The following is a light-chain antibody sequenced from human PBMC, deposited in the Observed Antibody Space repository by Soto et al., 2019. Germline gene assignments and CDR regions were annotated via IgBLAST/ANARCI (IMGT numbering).Light chain of an antibody. Sequence: IHMIPSTCTLTESVGDRVTITCRASQSISSWLAWYQQKPGKAPKLLIYAASSLQSGVPSRFSGSGSGTDFTLTISSLQPEDFATYYCLQDYNYPWTFGQGTKVDI. CDR1: QSISSW. CDR2: AAS. J-gene: IGKJ1*01. V-gene: IGKV1-6*01. CDR3: LQDYNYPWT.